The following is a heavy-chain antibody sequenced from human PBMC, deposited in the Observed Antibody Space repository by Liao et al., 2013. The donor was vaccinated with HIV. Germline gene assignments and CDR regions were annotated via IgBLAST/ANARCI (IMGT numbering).Heavy chain of an antibody. CDR2: INHSGST. CDR1: GGSISSGGYF. D-gene: IGHD1-26*01. J-gene: IGHJ4*02. CDR3: ARGGTYKTYYFDY. Sequence: QVQLQESGPGLVKPSQTLSLTCTVSGGSISSGGYFWSWIRQPAGKGLEWIGEINHSGSTNYNPSLKSRVTMSVDTSKNQFSLKLSSVTAADTAVYYCARGGTYKTYYFDYWGQGTLVTVSS. V-gene: IGHV4-61*02.